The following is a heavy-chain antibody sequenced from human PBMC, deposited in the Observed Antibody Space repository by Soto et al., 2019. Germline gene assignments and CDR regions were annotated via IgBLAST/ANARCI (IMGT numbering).Heavy chain of an antibody. D-gene: IGHD3-22*01. J-gene: IGHJ4*02. CDR1: GFTFSNAW. Sequence: EVQLVESGGGLVKPGGSLRLSCAASGFTFSNAWMNWVRQAPGKGLEWVGRIKSKTDGGTTDYAAPVKGRFTISRDDSKNTLYLQMNSLKTEDTAVYYCTTGPVMDSSGYFIDYWGQGTLATVSS. V-gene: IGHV3-15*07. CDR2: IKSKTDGGTT. CDR3: TTGPVMDSSGYFIDY.